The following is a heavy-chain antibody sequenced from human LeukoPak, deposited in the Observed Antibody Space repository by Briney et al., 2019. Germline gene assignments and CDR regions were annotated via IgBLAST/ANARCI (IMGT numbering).Heavy chain of an antibody. J-gene: IGHJ4*02. D-gene: IGHD3-10*01. V-gene: IGHV3-53*01. CDR3: AKDTYDYGSGSYPYY. CDR2: IYAGGGT. CDR1: GFSVSSSY. Sequence: TGGSLRLSCAASGFSVSSSYLSWVRQAPGKGLEWVSVIYAGGGTYYADSVKGRFTISRDNSRNTLYLQMNSLRAEDTAVYYCAKDTYDYGSGSYPYYWGQETLVTVSS.